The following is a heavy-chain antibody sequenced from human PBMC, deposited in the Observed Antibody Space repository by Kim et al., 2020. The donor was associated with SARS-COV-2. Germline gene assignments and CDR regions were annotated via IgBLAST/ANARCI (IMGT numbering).Heavy chain of an antibody. CDR2: ISGGGSST. CDR1: GFAFSIHA. D-gene: IGHD6-13*01. V-gene: IGHV3-23*01. J-gene: IGHJ4*02. Sequence: GGSLRLSCAASGFAFSIHAMSWVRQAPGKGLEGVSAISGGGSSTYYADSVKGRLTISRDNSKKPLYLQMNNLRTEDTPLYYCAKDGMDWQQLVSDYWGQG. CDR3: AKDGMDWQQLVSDY.